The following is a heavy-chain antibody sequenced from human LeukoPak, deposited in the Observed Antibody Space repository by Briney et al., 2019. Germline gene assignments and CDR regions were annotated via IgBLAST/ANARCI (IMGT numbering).Heavy chain of an antibody. CDR2: MSHSGST. D-gene: IGHD3-9*01. CDR3: ARDRLRYFDWLHGGGWWFDP. CDR1: GYSISSGYH. J-gene: IGHJ5*02. V-gene: IGHV4-38-2*02. Sequence: PSETLSLTCAVSGYSISSGYHWAWIRPPPGKGLEWIGSMSHSGSTYYNPSLKSRVTISVDTSKNQFSVKLSSVSAADTAVYYCARDRLRYFDWLHGGGWWFDPWGQGTLVTVSS.